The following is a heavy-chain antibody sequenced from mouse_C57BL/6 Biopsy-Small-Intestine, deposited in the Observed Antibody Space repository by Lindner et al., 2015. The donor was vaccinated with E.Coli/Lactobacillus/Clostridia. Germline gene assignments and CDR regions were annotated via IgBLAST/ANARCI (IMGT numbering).Heavy chain of an antibody. V-gene: IGHV1-4*01. CDR3: GRSTGYALDY. CDR2: INPSTDYI. J-gene: IGHJ4*01. Sequence: VQLQESGAELARPGASVKMSCKASGYTFSSYTMHWLKQRPGQGLEWIGYINPSTDYIQYNQKFKDKATLTADKSSITAYMQLSSLTSEDSAVYYCGRSTGYALDYWGQGTSVTVSS. CDR1: GYTFSSYT. D-gene: IGHD4-1*02.